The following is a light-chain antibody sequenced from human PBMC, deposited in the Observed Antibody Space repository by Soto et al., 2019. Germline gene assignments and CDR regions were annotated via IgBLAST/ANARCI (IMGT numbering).Light chain of an antibody. CDR2: ATS. CDR3: QKYNSAPWT. CDR1: QGISNY. Sequence: DIQMTQSTSSMSASLGDRVTSTGRASQGISNYLAWYQQKPGKVHKLLIYATSTLQSGVPSRFSGSGSGTDFTITISSLQPEDVATYYCQKYNSAPWTFGQGTQVEIK. J-gene: IGKJ1*01. V-gene: IGKV1-27*01.